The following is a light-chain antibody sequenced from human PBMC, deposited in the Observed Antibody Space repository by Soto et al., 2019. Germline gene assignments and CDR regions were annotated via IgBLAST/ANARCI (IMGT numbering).Light chain of an antibody. J-gene: IGKJ4*01. V-gene: IGKV3-15*01. CDR1: QSVNIY. Sequence: EIVLTQSPATVSLSPGERVTLSCRASQSVNIYLAWYQQKPDQAPRLLIYGISTRATDIPARFSGSGSVTEFTLTISSLQSEDFAVYYCQQYNNWPLTFGGGTKVDIK. CDR3: QQYNNWPLT. CDR2: GIS.